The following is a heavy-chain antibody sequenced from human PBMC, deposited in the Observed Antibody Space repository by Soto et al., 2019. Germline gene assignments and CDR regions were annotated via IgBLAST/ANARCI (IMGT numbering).Heavy chain of an antibody. CDR2: IGTAGDT. V-gene: IGHV3-13*01. D-gene: IGHD6-19*01. Sequence: GGSLRLSCAASGFTFSSYDMHWVRQATGKGLEWVSAIGTAGDTYYPGSVKGRFTISRENAKNSLYLQMNSLRAGDTAVYYCARGLYSSGWDAFDIWGQGTMVTVSS. CDR3: ARGLYSSGWDAFDI. CDR1: GFTFSSYD. J-gene: IGHJ3*02.